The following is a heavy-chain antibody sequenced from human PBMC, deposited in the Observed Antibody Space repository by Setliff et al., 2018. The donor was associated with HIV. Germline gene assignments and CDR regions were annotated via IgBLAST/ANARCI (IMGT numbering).Heavy chain of an antibody. J-gene: IGHJ4*03. V-gene: IGHV4-59*02. Sequence: SETLSLTCNVSHSSVSEYYWSWIRQSPGKGLEWIGYVRQGGATKYNPAFQSRVTISLETSKNQVFLSLAPVTAADTAVYFCAREDPNTYRPFDYWGQGSL. CDR1: HSSVSEYY. CDR2: VRQGGAT. CDR3: AREDPNTYRPFDY.